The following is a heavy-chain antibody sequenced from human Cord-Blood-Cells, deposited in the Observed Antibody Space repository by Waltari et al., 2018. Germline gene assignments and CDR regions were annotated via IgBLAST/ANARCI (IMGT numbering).Heavy chain of an antibody. V-gene: IGHV4-59*01. CDR3: ARMSEAINWFDP. J-gene: IGHJ5*02. Sequence: QVQLQESGPGLVKPSETLSLTCTVSGGSISSYHWTWIRQPPGKGLEWIGYIYYSGSTNYNPSLKSRVTISVDTSKNQFSLKLSSVTAADTAVYYCARMSEAINWFDPWGQGTLVTVSS. CDR1: GGSISSYH. D-gene: IGHD2-2*01. CDR2: IYYSGST.